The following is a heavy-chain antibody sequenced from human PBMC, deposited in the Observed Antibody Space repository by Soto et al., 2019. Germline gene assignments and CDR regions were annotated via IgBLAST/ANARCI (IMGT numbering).Heavy chain of an antibody. V-gene: IGHV4-31*02. D-gene: IGHD3-10*01. CDR3: ARDKGGAALKGSGMDV. CDR1: GGSIGSRDYY. CDR2: IYYNGNT. Sequence: QVQVQESGPGLVKPSQTLSLKCSVSGGSIGSRDYYWSWIRQHPEKGLEWIGSIYYNGNTDHNPSLRGRPTMSLDTSINEFSLKLTSVPAADTAVYYCARDKGGAALKGSGMDVWGQGTTVTVS. J-gene: IGHJ6*02.